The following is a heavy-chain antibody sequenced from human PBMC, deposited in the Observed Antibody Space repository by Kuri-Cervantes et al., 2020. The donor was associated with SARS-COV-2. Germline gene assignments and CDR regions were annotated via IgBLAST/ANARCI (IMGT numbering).Heavy chain of an antibody. V-gene: IGHV3-21*01. Sequence: SLKISCASSGSTFSSYIMNWVRPAQGKGLEWVSSISSSSSYIHYADSVKGRFTISRDNAKNSLYLQMNSLRAEDTAVYYCARELGGGSVWGQGTLVTVSS. CDR1: GSTFSSYI. CDR3: ARELGGGSV. J-gene: IGHJ4*02. CDR2: ISSSSSYI. D-gene: IGHD2-15*01.